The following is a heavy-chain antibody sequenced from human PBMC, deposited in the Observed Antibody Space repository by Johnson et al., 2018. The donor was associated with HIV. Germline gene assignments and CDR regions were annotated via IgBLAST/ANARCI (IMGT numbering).Heavy chain of an antibody. CDR3: AKDIDELLWFIDAFDI. D-gene: IGHD3-10*01. V-gene: IGHV3-74*01. J-gene: IGHJ3*02. CDR1: GIAFSTNW. CDR2: INSDGRST. Sequence: VQLVESGGGVVQPGGSLRLSCVGSGIAFSTNWMHWVRQAPGKGLVWVSRINSDGRSTSYADSVKGRFTISRDNAKNTLYLQMDNLGAEDTALYYCAKDIDELLWFIDAFDICGQGTMVTVSS.